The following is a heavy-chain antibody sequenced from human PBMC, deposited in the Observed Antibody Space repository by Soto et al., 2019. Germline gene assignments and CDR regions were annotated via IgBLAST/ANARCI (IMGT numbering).Heavy chain of an antibody. CDR3: ARPPVPKIYWYFDL. CDR1: GFTFSNYG. D-gene: IGHD6-6*01. Sequence: LRHSCAASGFTFSNYGMHWIRQAPGKGLEWVAVVWDDGSKKYYGDSVKGRFTIARDNSKNTLYLQMDSLRDEDTAVYYCARPPVPKIYWYFDLWGRGTLVTVSS. J-gene: IGHJ2*01. CDR2: VWDDGSKK. V-gene: IGHV3-33*01.